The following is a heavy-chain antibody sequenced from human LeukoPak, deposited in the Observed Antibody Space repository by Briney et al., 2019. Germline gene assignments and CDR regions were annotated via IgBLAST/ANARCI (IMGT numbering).Heavy chain of an antibody. Sequence: PSETLSLTCTVSGGSISTSSYYWGWNRQPPGRGLEWIGTIDYSGSTYYNPSLKSRVTTSVDTSKNQFSLKLSSVTAADTAVYYCAREVPWVWNFDLWGRGTLVTVSS. D-gene: IGHD1-26*01. CDR1: GGSISTSSYY. V-gene: IGHV4-39*02. J-gene: IGHJ2*01. CDR3: AREVPWVWNFDL. CDR2: IDYSGST.